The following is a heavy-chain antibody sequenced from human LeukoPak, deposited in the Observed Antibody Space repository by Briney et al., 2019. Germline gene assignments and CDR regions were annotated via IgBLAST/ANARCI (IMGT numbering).Heavy chain of an antibody. J-gene: IGHJ1*01. CDR3: ARAGFERIRAPFAH. CDR1: GGSISSGDFY. V-gene: IGHV4-30-4*01. D-gene: IGHD1-1*01. CDR2: VYYTGAT. Sequence: SETLSLTCTVSGGSISSGDFYWSWIRQPPGKGLEWIGYVYYTGATYYSPSLESRLSMSVDTSQNHFSLNLSSLTAADTAVYFCARAGFERIRAPFAHWGQGLLVTVSS.